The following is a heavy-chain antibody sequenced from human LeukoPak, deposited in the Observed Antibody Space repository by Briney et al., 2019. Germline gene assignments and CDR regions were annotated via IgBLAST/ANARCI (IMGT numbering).Heavy chain of an antibody. J-gene: IGHJ5*02. V-gene: IGHV1-18*01. D-gene: IGHD2-2*01. Sequence: GASVKVSCKASGYTFTSYGISWVRQAPGQGLEWMGWISAYNGYTNYAQKFQGRVTMTTDTSTSTAYMELRSLRSDDTAVYYCARGYSRVVPAARRFDPWGQGTLVTVSS. CDR2: ISAYNGYT. CDR3: ARGYSRVVPAARRFDP. CDR1: GYTFTSYG.